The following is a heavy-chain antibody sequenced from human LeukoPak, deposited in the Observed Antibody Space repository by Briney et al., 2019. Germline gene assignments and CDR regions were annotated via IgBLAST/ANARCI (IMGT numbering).Heavy chain of an antibody. J-gene: IGHJ4*02. D-gene: IGHD6-6*01. Sequence: PGRSLRLSCAASGFTFSSYAMHWVRQAPGKGLEWVAVISYDGSNKYYADSVKGRFTISRDNSKNTLYLQMNSLRAEDTAVYYCASGPGIESGRIAAQSDAGYWGQETLVTVSS. V-gene: IGHV3-30-3*01. CDR1: GFTFSSYA. CDR3: ASGPGIESGRIAAQSDAGY. CDR2: ISYDGSNK.